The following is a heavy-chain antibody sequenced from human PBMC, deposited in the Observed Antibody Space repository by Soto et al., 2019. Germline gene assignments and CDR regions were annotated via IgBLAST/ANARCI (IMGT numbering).Heavy chain of an antibody. CDR1: GFTFSGYA. Sequence: EVQLVESGGGLVQPGGSLRLSCAASGFTFSGYAMHWVRQAPGKGLEYVSAISSSGGSTYYANSVKGRITISRDNSKNTRYLYTRSLRAEDMAVYYCTRGGDYVDYVSYWGQGTLVTVSS. CDR3: TRGGDYVDYVSY. V-gene: IGHV3-64*01. J-gene: IGHJ4*02. D-gene: IGHD4-17*01. CDR2: ISSSGGST.